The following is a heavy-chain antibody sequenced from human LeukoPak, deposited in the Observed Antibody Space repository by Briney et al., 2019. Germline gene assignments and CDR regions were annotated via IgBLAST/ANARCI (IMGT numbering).Heavy chain of an antibody. CDR1: GFTFSNAW. Sequence: PGGSLRLSCAASGFTFSNAWMNWVRQAPGKGLEWVSSLRGNGGSTEYVDSVRGRFVISRDNSRNTLYLQVNSLRAEDTAVYYCAKSVTAAGTYAFDIWGQGTVVTVSS. CDR3: AKSVTAAGTYAFDI. V-gene: IGHV3-23*01. D-gene: IGHD6-13*01. CDR2: LRGNGGST. J-gene: IGHJ3*02.